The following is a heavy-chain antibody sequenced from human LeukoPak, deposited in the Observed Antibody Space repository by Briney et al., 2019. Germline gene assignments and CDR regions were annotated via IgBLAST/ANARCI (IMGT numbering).Heavy chain of an antibody. CDR1: GGSISSYY. CDR2: IYYSGST. CDR3: ARLRDGYNYDAFDI. Sequence: SETLSLTCTVSGGSISSYYWSWIRQPPGKGLEWIGYIYYSGSTNYNPSLKSRVTISVDTSKNQFSLKLSSVTAADTAVYYCARLRDGYNYDAFDIWGKGTMVTVSS. J-gene: IGHJ3*02. V-gene: IGHV4-59*08. D-gene: IGHD5-24*01.